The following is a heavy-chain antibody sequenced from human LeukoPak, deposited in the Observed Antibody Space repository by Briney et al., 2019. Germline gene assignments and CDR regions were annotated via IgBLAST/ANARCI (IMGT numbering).Heavy chain of an antibody. CDR3: ARATVAFDY. Sequence: GRSLRLSCAASGFTFSSYGMHWVRQASGKGLEWVAVIWYDGSNKYYADSVKGRFTISRDNSKNTLYLQMNSLRAEDTAVYYCARATVAFDYWGQGTLVTVSS. V-gene: IGHV3-33*01. D-gene: IGHD4-23*01. CDR2: IWYDGSNK. J-gene: IGHJ4*02. CDR1: GFTFSSYG.